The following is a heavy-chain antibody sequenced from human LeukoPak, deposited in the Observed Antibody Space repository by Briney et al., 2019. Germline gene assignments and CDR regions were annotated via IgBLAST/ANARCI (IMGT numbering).Heavy chain of an antibody. D-gene: IGHD2-2*01. CDR2: IIPIFGTG. CDR1: GGTFSSYA. J-gene: IGHJ6*03. V-gene: IGHV1-69*13. Sequence: SVKVSCKASGGTFSSYAISWVRQAPGQGLEWMGGIIPIFGTGNYAQKFQGRVTITADESTSTAYMELSSLRSEDTAVYYCARGKVDGIVVVPAAILDPSGYYYYMDVWGKGTTVTVSS. CDR3: ARGKVDGIVVVPAAILDPSGYYYYMDV.